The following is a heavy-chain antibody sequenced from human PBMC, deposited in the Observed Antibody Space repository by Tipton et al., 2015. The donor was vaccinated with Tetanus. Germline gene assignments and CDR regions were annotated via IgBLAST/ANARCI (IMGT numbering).Heavy chain of an antibody. CDR2: FYPGDSDT. J-gene: IGHJ4*02. V-gene: IGHV5-51*01. CDR3: ARLHLRTFASSSGF. Sequence: QSGAEVKKAGESLKISCKGFGYTFISYWIGWVRQTPGKGLEWMGIFYPGDSDTRYSPSFQGQVTISVDKSMKTAYLQWNSLKASDTAIYYCARLHLRTFASSSGFWGQGTMVTVSS. CDR1: GYTFISYW. D-gene: IGHD6-6*01.